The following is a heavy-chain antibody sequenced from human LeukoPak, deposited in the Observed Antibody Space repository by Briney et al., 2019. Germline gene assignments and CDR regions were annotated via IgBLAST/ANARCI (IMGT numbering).Heavy chain of an antibody. CDR1: GGSISSYY. D-gene: IGHD1-26*01. CDR3: AGVGSSPRNQNWFDP. J-gene: IGHJ5*02. Sequence: SETPSLTCTVSGGSISSYYWSWIRQPPGKGPEWIGYIYYSGSTNYNPSLKSRVTISVDTSKNQFSLKLSSVTAADTAVYYCAGVGSSPRNQNWFDPWGQGTLVTVSS. V-gene: IGHV4-59*01. CDR2: IYYSGST.